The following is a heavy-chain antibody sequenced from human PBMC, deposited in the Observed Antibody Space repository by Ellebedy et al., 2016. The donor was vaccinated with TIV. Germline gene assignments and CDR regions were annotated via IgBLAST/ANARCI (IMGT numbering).Heavy chain of an antibody. CDR1: GVSISSYY. CDR3: ARAGLLRGGSYGYDWFDP. J-gene: IGHJ5*02. V-gene: IGHV4-59*12. D-gene: IGHD5-18*01. Sequence: SETLSLTCTVSGVSISSYYWTWIRQPPGKGLEWIGYMYYIWRTNYNPSLKSRVTISVDTPKNQFSLRLTSMTAADTAVYYCARAGLLRGGSYGYDWFDPWGQGTLVTVSS. CDR2: MYYIWRT.